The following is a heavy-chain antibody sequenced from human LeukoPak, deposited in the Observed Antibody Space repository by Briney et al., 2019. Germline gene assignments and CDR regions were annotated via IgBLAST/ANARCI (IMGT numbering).Heavy chain of an antibody. J-gene: IGHJ4*02. CDR1: GGSISSSSYY. V-gene: IGHV4-39*01. CDR2: IFYSGST. Sequence: SETLSLTCTVSGGSISSSSYYWGWIRQPPGKGLEWIGSIFYSGSTYYNPSLKSRVTISVDTSKNQFSLRLSSVTAADTAVYYCARLTYTYYYDSSTYSFWGQGTLVTVPS. D-gene: IGHD3-22*01. CDR3: ARLTYTYYYDSSTYSF.